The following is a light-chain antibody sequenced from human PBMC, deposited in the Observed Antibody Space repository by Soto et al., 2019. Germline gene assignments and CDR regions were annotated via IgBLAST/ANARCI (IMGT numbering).Light chain of an antibody. V-gene: IGKV1-39*01. CDR3: QQTYMTPPWT. Sequence: DIQMTQSPSSLPASVGDRVTMTCRASHNINNYLNWYQQKPGKAPKLLIFAAANLETGIPSRFSGSGSGTDFTLSVSNLQPEDFATYYCQQTYMTPPWTFGQGTKVDIK. J-gene: IGKJ1*01. CDR1: HNINNY. CDR2: AAA.